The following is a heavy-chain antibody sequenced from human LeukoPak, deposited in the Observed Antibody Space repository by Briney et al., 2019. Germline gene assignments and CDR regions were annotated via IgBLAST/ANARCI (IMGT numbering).Heavy chain of an antibody. D-gene: IGHD3-22*01. CDR1: GFTVSSNY. CDR3: ARDKDYYDSSGYYNDAFDI. Sequence: GGSLRLSCAASGFTVSSNYMSWVRQAPGKGLEWVANIKQDGGEKYYVDSLKGRFTISRDNAKNSLFLQMNSLRAEDTAVYYCARDKDYYDSSGYYNDAFDIWGQGTMVTVSS. CDR2: IKQDGGEK. V-gene: IGHV3-7*01. J-gene: IGHJ3*02.